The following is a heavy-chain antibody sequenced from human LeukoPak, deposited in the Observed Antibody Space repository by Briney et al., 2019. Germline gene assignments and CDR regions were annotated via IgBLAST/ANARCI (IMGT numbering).Heavy chain of an antibody. J-gene: IGHJ4*02. D-gene: IGHD6-19*01. CDR2: ISGSGGST. Sequence: GAPLRLSCAASGFTFSSYAMSWVRQAPGKGLEWFSVISGSGGSTEYADSVKGRFTISRDNSKNTLYLQMNRLRAEDTAVYFCAKGSGWYVWGQGTLVTVSS. V-gene: IGHV3-23*01. CDR1: GFTFSSYA. CDR3: AKGSGWYV.